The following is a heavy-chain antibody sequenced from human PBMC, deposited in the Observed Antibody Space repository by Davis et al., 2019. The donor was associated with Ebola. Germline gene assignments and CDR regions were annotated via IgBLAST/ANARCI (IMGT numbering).Heavy chain of an antibody. Sequence: PSETLSLTCTVSGGSISSYYWSWIRQPAGKGLEWIGRIDTTGSTNYNPSLKSRVTMSVDTSKNQFSLKLSSVTAADTAVYYCAREKDYYYHGLDVWGQGTTVTVSS. V-gene: IGHV4-4*07. CDR1: GGSISSYY. D-gene: IGHD2-15*01. CDR2: IDTTGST. J-gene: IGHJ6*02. CDR3: AREKDYYYHGLDV.